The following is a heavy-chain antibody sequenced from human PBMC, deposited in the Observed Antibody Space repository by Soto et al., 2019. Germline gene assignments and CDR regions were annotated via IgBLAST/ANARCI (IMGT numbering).Heavy chain of an antibody. CDR2: TYHRGST. V-gene: IGHV4-4*02. D-gene: IGHD3-10*01. J-gene: IGHJ4*02. CDR1: SGSIDSSNW. CDR3: ERDRSSGSYYYWYFDY. Sequence: QVQLQESGPGLVKPSGTLSLTCAVSSGSIDSSNWWRWVRQPPGKGLEWIGATYHRGSTNYNPSLKGRVTRSVDKSTIQFSRKLTSVTAADTAVYYCERDRSSGSYYYWYFDYWGKGTLVTFSS.